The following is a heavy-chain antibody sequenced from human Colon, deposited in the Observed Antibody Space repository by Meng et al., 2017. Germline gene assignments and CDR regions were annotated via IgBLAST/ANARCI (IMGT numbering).Heavy chain of an antibody. CDR1: GYSFSSDA. CDR2: INSNTGNP. Sequence: QVQLVQSASELKNPGASVKACGYSFSSDAMNWVRQAPGQGLEWIGWINSNTGNPTYAQGFTGRFVFSLDTSVSTAYLQISSLKAEDTAVYYCARGVVGATSGDYWGQGTLVTVSS. J-gene: IGHJ4*02. CDR3: ARGVVGATSGDY. D-gene: IGHD1-26*01. V-gene: IGHV7-4-1*02.